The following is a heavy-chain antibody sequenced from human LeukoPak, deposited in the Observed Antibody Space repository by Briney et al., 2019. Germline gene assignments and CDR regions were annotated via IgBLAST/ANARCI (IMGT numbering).Heavy chain of an antibody. CDR1: GFTFRSYA. D-gene: IGHD4-17*01. V-gene: IGHV3-23*01. CDR2: INNSGGST. Sequence: GGSLRLSCAASGFTFRSYAMSWVRQAPGKGLEWLSAINNSGGSTYYADSVKGRFTISRDNSKNTLYLQMSSLRAEDTAVYYCAKDPDYGDDYWGQGTLVPVSS. J-gene: IGHJ4*02. CDR3: AKDPDYGDDY.